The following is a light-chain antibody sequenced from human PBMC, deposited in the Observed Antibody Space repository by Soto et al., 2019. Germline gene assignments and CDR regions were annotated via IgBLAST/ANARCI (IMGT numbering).Light chain of an antibody. CDR1: QGIRNY. V-gene: IGKV1-27*01. CDR3: QRCDNARRIT. CDR2: AAS. Sequence: DIQMTQSPSSLSASLGDTVTITWRASQGIRNYLAWYQQKPGKAPKLLIYAASTLQSGVPSRFSGSGSGTDFTLTIRSLQTEDVATYYCQRCDNARRITFGQGTRLEIK. J-gene: IGKJ5*01.